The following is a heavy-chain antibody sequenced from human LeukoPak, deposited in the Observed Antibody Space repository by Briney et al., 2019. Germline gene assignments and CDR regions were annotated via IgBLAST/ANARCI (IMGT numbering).Heavy chain of an antibody. D-gene: IGHD3-10*01. CDR1: GFTFSSYG. CDR3: AKDGSGSGSYYTD. CDR2: ISGSGGTT. Sequence: PGGSLRLSCAASGFTFSSYGMSWGRQAPGKGLEWVSAISGSGGTTYYPDSVKGRFTISRDNSKNTLYLQMNSLRAEDTAVYYCAKDGSGSGSYYTDWGQGTLVTVSS. J-gene: IGHJ4*02. V-gene: IGHV3-23*01.